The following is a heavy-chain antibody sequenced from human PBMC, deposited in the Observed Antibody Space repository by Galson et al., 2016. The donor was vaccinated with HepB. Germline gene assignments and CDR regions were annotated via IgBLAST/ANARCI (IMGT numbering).Heavy chain of an antibody. Sequence: SMRLSCAASGITFSNAWMSSVRQAPWKGREWVGRIKSKTDGGTTDYAAPVKGRFTIPRDDSKNTLYLQMNSLKPEDTAVYYWITDSEGIWGQGTLVSVSS. CDR1: GITFSNAW. CDR2: IKSKTDGGTT. V-gene: IGHV3-15*01. D-gene: IGHD3-10*01. J-gene: IGHJ4*02. CDR3: ITDSEGI.